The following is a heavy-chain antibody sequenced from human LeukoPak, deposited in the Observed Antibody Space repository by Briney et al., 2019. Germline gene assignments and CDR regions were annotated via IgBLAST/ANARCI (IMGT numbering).Heavy chain of an antibody. D-gene: IGHD3-10*01. Sequence: GGSLRLSCVVSGFTLSTSAMSWVRQAPGKGLEWVSSISGSGGSTYYADSVKGRFTSSRDNSKNTLYLQMNNLRAEDTAAYYCAKGSFWGQGTLVTVSS. CDR1: GFTLSTSA. CDR3: AKGSF. V-gene: IGHV3-23*01. J-gene: IGHJ4*02. CDR2: ISGSGGST.